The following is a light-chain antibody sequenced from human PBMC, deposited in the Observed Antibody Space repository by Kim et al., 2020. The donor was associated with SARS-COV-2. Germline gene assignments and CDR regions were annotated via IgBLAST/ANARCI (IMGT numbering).Light chain of an antibody. V-gene: IGLV1-44*01. Sequence: GQRATISCSGSRSNIGSNTVNWYQHLPGTAPKLLIYSNIQRPSGVPDRFSGSKSGTSASLAISGLQSEDEADYYCAAWDDSLEGYVFGTGTKVTVL. CDR2: SNI. CDR3: AAWDDSLEGYV. CDR1: RSNIGSNT. J-gene: IGLJ1*01.